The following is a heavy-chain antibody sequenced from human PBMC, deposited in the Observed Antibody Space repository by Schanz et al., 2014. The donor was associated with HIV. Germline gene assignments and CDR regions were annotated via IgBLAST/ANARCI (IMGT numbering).Heavy chain of an antibody. CDR2: KWYDGSDK. V-gene: IGHV3-33*06. CDR3: TKRGPTVTTQHYFDN. D-gene: IGHD4-17*01. Sequence: QVQLVESGGRVVQPGRSLRLSCAASGFTFSSYGMHWVRQAPGRGLEWVAVKWYDGSDKYYADSVKGRFTISRDNDKNTLYLQMNSLRVEDTAVYYCTKRGPTVTTQHYFDNWGQGTLVTVSS. CDR1: GFTFSSYG. J-gene: IGHJ4*02.